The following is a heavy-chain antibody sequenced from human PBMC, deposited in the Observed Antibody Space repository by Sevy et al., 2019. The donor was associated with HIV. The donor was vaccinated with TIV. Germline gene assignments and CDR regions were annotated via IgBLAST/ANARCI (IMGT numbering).Heavy chain of an antibody. D-gene: IGHD3-16*01. J-gene: IGHJ4*02. CDR3: ARDEGGYDPLDY. CDR1: GFTFTSYT. V-gene: IGHV3-21*01. Sequence: GGSLRLSCATSGFTFTSYTMNWVRQAPGKGLEWVSSISYSAEYIYYADSVKSRFTISSDNAKNSLFLQMNSLRVEDTAVYYCARDEGGYDPLDYWGQGTLVTVSS. CDR2: ISYSAEYI.